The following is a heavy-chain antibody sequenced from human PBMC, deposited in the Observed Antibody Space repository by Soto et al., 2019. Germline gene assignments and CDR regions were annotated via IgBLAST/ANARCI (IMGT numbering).Heavy chain of an antibody. CDR3: ARGGYCSGGSCYPGFWFDP. CDR2: IYYSGST. V-gene: IGHV4-59*01. CDR1: GGSMSSYY. D-gene: IGHD2-15*01. Sequence: SETMALTCTVSGGSMSSYYWSWIRQPPGKGLEWIGYIYYSGSTNYNPSLKSRVTISVDTSKNQFSLKLSSVTAADTAVYYCARGGYCSGGSCYPGFWFDPWGQGTLVTVSS. J-gene: IGHJ5*02.